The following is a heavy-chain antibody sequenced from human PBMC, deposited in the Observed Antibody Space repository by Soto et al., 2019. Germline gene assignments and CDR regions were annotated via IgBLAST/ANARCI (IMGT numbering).Heavy chain of an antibody. J-gene: IGHJ1*01. V-gene: IGHV1-69*01. D-gene: IGHD2-15*01. CDR3: ARGGPSVVVVAAIDEYFQH. CDR2: IIPIFGTA. Sequence: QVQLVQSGAEVKKPGSSVKVSCKASGGTFSSYAISWVRQAPGQGLEWMGGIIPIFGTANYAQKFQGRVTITADESTSTAYMERSSLRSEDTAVYYCARGGPSVVVVAAIDEYFQHWGQGTLVTVSS. CDR1: GGTFSSYA.